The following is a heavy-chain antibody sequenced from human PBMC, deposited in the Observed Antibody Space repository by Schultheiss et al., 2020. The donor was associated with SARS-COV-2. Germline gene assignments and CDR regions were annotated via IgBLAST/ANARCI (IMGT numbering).Heavy chain of an antibody. CDR3: ARDPSDWGSIDY. D-gene: IGHD2-21*02. V-gene: IGHV3-48*03. Sequence: GGSLRLSCAASGFTFSSYEMNWVRQAPGKGLEWVSYISSSSRYTNYADSVKGRFTISRDNAKNSLYLQMNSLRAEDTAVYYCARDPSDWGSIDYWGQGTLVTVSS. CDR2: ISSSSRYT. CDR1: GFTFSSYE. J-gene: IGHJ4*02.